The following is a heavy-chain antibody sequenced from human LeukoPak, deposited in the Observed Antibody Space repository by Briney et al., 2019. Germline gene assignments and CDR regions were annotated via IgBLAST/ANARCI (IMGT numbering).Heavy chain of an antibody. D-gene: IGHD5-24*01. Sequence: GGSLRLSCAASGFTFDDYGMNSVRQTPAKGLERVSSIRSSSSHLYYVASVKDRFTISRDNAKNSRSLRMNSLRADDTAVYYCATESVELATIPLGYWVQGTLVTVSS. V-gene: IGHV3-21*01. CDR1: GFTFDDYG. CDR3: ATESVELATIPLGY. CDR2: IRSSSSHL. J-gene: IGHJ4*02.